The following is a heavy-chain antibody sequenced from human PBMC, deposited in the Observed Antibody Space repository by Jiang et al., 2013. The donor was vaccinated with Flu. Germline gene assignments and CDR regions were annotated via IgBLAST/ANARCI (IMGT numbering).Heavy chain of an antibody. V-gene: IGHV3-33*01. CDR1: GFTFSNYT. Sequence: VQLVESGGGVVQPGGSLRLSCAASGFTFSNYTMHWVRQAPGKGLEWVAVIWYDESIKYYPDSVKGRFTISRDNSKNTLYLQMNSLRAEDTAVYYCAREAYGGNSDYFYGMDVWGQGTTVTVSS. CDR3: AREAYGGNSDYFYGMDV. CDR2: IWYDESIK. D-gene: IGHD4-23*01. J-gene: IGHJ6*02.